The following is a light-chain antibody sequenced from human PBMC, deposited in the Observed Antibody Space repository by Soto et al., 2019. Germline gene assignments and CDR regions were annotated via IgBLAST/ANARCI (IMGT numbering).Light chain of an antibody. V-gene: IGKV1-33*01. CDR1: QSISSY. CDR3: QQYDNRLT. J-gene: IGKJ4*01. CDR2: DAS. Sequence: DIQMTQSPSSLSASVGDRVTITCRASQSISSYLNWYQQKPGKAPKLLIYDASNLETGVPPRFSGGGSGTDFTFTISSLQPEDIATYYCQQYDNRLTFGGGTKVDIK.